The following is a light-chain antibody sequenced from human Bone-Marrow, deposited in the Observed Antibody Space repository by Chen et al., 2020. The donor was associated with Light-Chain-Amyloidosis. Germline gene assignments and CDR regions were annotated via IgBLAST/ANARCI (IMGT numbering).Light chain of an antibody. J-gene: IGLJ2*01. CDR3: QSSDTSLSSPVI. Sequence: QSVLTQPPSVSGAPGQRVTISCIVNSSNTGARYDIHWYQQIPGKAPKLLMYDDNNRASGVPDRISGSRSGTSASLVIAGLQPDDEADYYCQSSDTSLSSPVIFGGGTKLTVL. V-gene: IGLV1-40*01. CDR2: DDN. CDR1: SSNTGARYD.